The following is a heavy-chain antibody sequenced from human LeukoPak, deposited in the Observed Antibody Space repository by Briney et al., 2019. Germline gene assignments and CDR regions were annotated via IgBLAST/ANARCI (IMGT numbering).Heavy chain of an antibody. D-gene: IGHD7-27*01. J-gene: IGHJ5*02. V-gene: IGHV3-33*01. CDR1: GISFSSFG. CDR3: ARDSPLTAGPFDP. Sequence: GGSLRLSCVASGISFSSFGMHWVRQAPGKGLEWVAFIWYDGSNEYYADSVKGRITIFRDNSKNTLYLQMNSLRGDDTAVYYCARDSPLTAGPFDPWGQGTLVTVSS. CDR2: IWYDGSNE.